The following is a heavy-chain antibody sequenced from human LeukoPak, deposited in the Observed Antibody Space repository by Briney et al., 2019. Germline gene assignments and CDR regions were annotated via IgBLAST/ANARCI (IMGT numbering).Heavy chain of an antibody. D-gene: IGHD3-9*01. CDR2: ISSSGSTI. J-gene: IGHJ3*02. CDR3: ARDPNYDILTGYYADAFDI. CDR1: GFSFSSYW. Sequence: GGSLRLSCAASGFSFSSYWMTWVRQAPGKGLEWVSYISSSGSTIYYADSVKGRFTISRDNAKNSLYLQMNSLRAEDTAVYYCARDPNYDILTGYYADAFDIWGQGTMVTVSS. V-gene: IGHV3-48*04.